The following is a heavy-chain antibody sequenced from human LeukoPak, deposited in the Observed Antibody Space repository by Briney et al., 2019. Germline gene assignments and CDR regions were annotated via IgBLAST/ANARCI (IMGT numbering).Heavy chain of an antibody. V-gene: IGHV4-39*07. CDR1: GGSISSSSYY. J-gene: IGHJ5*02. D-gene: IGHD3-10*01. Sequence: SETLSLTCTVSGGSISSSSYYWGWIRQPPGKGLEWIGSIYYSGSTYYNPSLKSRVTISVDTSKNQFSLKLSSVTAADTAVYYCARSGIPGWFDPWGQGTLVTVSS. CDR3: ARSGIPGWFDP. CDR2: IYYSGST.